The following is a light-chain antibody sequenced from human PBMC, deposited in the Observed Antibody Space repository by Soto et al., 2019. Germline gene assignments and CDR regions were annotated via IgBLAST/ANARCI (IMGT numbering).Light chain of an antibody. Sequence: ELVLTQSPATLSLSPGERATLSCRASQSLSTYLAWYQQKPGQAPRLLIYDASNRANGIPARFSGSGSGTDFTLTISSLEPEDFALYYCQHRDSWPLTFGGGTKVDIK. CDR2: DAS. V-gene: IGKV3-11*01. CDR1: QSLSTY. CDR3: QHRDSWPLT. J-gene: IGKJ4*01.